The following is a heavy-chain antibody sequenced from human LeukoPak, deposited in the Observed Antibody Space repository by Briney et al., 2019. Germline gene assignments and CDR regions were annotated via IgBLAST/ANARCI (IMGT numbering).Heavy chain of an antibody. Sequence: PGGSLRLSCAASGFTFSSYGMHWVRQAPGKGLEWVAFIRYDGSNKYYADSVKGRFTISRDNSKNTLYLQMNSLRAEDTAVYYCARESPNYYDSSGSFDYWGQGTLVTVSS. D-gene: IGHD3-22*01. V-gene: IGHV3-30*02. J-gene: IGHJ4*02. CDR3: ARESPNYYDSSGSFDY. CDR1: GFTFSSYG. CDR2: IRYDGSNK.